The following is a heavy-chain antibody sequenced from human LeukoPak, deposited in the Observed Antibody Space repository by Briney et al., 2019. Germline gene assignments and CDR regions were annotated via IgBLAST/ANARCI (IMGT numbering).Heavy chain of an antibody. J-gene: IGHJ2*01. Sequence: SETLSLTCIVPGGSFSSYYWTWIRQPAGKGLEWIGRIYNSGTTNYSPSLESRVTMSLDTSKNRFSLSLSSVTAADTAVYYCARDRLGATGHWRIDVWGRGTLVTVSS. CDR1: GGSFSSYY. V-gene: IGHV4-4*07. CDR3: ARDRLGATGHWRIDV. CDR2: IYNSGTT. D-gene: IGHD1-26*01.